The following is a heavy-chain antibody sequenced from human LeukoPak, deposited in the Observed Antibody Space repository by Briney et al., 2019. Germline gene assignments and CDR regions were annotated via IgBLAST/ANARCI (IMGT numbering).Heavy chain of an antibody. V-gene: IGHV4-59*12. J-gene: IGHJ4*02. Sequence: PSETLSLTCTVSGGSISSYYWSWIRQPPGKGLEWIGYIYYSGSTNYNPSLKSRVTMSVDTSKNQFSLKLSSVTAADTAVYYCARSVWPAYDFWSGYFDYWGQGTLVTVSS. D-gene: IGHD3-3*01. CDR1: GGSISSYY. CDR3: ARSVWPAYDFWSGYFDY. CDR2: IYYSGST.